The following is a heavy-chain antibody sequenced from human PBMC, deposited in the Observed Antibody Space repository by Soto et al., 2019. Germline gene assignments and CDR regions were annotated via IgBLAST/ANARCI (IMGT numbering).Heavy chain of an antibody. CDR3: AKGSTAMTYFDY. CDR2: ISSSSSTI. D-gene: IGHD5-18*01. CDR1: GFTFSTYS. V-gene: IGHV3-48*01. J-gene: IGHJ4*02. Sequence: GGSLRLSCAASGFTFSTYSMNWVRQAPGKGLEWVSYISSSSSTIFYTDSVKGRFTVSRDNSKNTLYLQMNSLRAEDTAVYYCAKGSTAMTYFDYWGQGTLVTVSS.